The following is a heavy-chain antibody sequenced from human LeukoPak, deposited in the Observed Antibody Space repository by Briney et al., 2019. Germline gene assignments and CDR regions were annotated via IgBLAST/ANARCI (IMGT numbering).Heavy chain of an antibody. Sequence: SETLSLTCTVSGGSISSYYWSWIRQPAGKGLEWIGCIYTSGSTNYNPSLKSRVTMSVDTSKNQFSLKLSSVTAADTAVYYCARDGGDSSGFYNWFDPWGQGTLVTVSS. CDR3: ARDGGDSSGFYNWFDP. D-gene: IGHD3-22*01. J-gene: IGHJ5*02. CDR2: IYTSGST. CDR1: GGSISSYY. V-gene: IGHV4-4*07.